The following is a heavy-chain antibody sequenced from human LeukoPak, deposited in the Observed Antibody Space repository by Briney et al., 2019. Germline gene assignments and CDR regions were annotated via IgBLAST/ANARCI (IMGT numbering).Heavy chain of an antibody. CDR3: AKGAERQLWPINWFDP. CDR2: ISGSGGST. Sequence: GGSLRLSCAASGFTFSSYAMSWVRQAPGKGLEWVTAISGSGGSTYYADSVKGRFTISRDNSKNTLYLQMNSLRAEDTAVYYCAKGAERQLWPINWFDPWGQGTLVTVSS. D-gene: IGHD5-18*01. J-gene: IGHJ5*02. CDR1: GFTFSSYA. V-gene: IGHV3-23*01.